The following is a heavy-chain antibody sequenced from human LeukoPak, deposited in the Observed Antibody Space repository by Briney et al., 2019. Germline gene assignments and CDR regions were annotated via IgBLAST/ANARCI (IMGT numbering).Heavy chain of an antibody. V-gene: IGHV4-59*01. D-gene: IGHD6-13*01. CDR1: GGSISSYY. CDR3: ARVLSGRSTYFDY. J-gene: IGHJ4*02. CDR2: IYYSGST. Sequence: SETLSLTCTVSGGSISSYYWSWIRQPPGKGLEWIGYIYYSGSTNYNPSLKSRVTISVDTSKNQFSLKLSSVTAADTAVYYCARVLSGRSTYFDYWGQGTLVTVSS.